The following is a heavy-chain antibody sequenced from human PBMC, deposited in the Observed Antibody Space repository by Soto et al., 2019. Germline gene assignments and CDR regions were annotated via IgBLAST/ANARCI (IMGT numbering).Heavy chain of an antibody. CDR3: AKVKATRVAAGISRSAFDY. CDR2: ISGSGGST. V-gene: IGHV3-23*01. CDR1: GFTFSSYA. Sequence: EVQLLESGGGLVQPGGSLRLSCAASGFTFSSYAMSWVRQAPGKGLEWVSAISGSGGSTYYADSVKGRFTISRDNSKNTLYLQMNSLRAEDTAVYYCAKVKATRVAAGISRSAFDYWGQGTLVTVSS. J-gene: IGHJ4*02. D-gene: IGHD6-13*01.